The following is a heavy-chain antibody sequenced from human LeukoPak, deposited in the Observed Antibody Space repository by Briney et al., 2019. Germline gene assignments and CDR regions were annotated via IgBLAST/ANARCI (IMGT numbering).Heavy chain of an antibody. J-gene: IGHJ4*02. CDR3: ATGLLLWFGELFSDY. V-gene: IGHV1-24*01. CDR1: GYTLTELS. D-gene: IGHD3-10*01. CDR2: FDPEDGET. Sequence: ASVKVSCKVSGYTLTELSMHWVRQAPGKGLEWMGGFDPEDGETIYAQKFQGRVTMTEGTSTDTAYMELSSLRSEDTAVYYCATGLLLWFGELFSDYWGQGTLVTVSS.